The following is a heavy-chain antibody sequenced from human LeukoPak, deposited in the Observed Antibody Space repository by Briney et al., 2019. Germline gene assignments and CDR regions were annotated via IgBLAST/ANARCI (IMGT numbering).Heavy chain of an antibody. D-gene: IGHD6-19*01. V-gene: IGHV3-23*01. Sequence: GGSLRLSCAASGFTFSSYAMSWVRQAPGKGLEWVSAISGSGGSTYYADSVKGRFTISRDNSKNTLYLQMNSLRAEDTAVYYCAKDLRYSSGWYGSFDYWGQGPRSPSPQ. CDR2: ISGSGGST. CDR1: GFTFSSYA. J-gene: IGHJ4*02. CDR3: AKDLRYSSGWYGSFDY.